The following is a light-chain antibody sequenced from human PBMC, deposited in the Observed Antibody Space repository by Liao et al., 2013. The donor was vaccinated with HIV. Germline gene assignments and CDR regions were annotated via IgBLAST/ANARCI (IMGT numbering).Light chain of an antibody. V-gene: IGLV3-21*01. CDR2: SDS. CDR3: QAWDSSTAV. Sequence: SYVLTQPPSVSVDPGRMATITCGGNSLGRRSVHWYQQRPGQAPVLVIYSDSDRPSGIPDRFSGSNSGNTATLTISGTQAMDEADYYCQAWDSSTAVFGTGTKVTVL. J-gene: IGLJ1*01. CDR1: SLGRRS.